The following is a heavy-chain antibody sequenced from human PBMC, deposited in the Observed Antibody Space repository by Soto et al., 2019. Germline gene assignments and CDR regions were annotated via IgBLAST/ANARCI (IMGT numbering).Heavy chain of an antibody. V-gene: IGHV4-34*01. CDR2: INHSGST. CDR1: VGSFSGYY. CDR3: ARGRRYYYDSSGYYRDY. D-gene: IGHD3-22*01. Sequence: SETLSLTCAVYVGSFSGYYWSWIRQPPGKGLEWIGEINHSGSTNYNPSLKSRVTISVDTSKNQFSLKLSSVTAADTAVYYCARGRRYYYDSSGYYRDYWGQGTLVTVSS. J-gene: IGHJ4*02.